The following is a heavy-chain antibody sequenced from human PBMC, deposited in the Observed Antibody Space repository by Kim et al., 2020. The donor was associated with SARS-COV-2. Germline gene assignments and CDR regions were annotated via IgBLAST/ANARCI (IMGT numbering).Heavy chain of an antibody. J-gene: IGHJ6*02. V-gene: IGHV3-15*01. CDR2: IKSKTDGGTT. Sequence: GGSLRLSCAASGFTFSNAWMSWVRQAPGKGLEWVGRIKSKTDGGTTDYAAPVKGRFTISRDDSKNTLYLQMNSLKTEDTAVYYCTTETGAPGWFLYYYYYYGMDVWGQGTTVTVSS. D-gene: IGHD7-27*01. CDR1: GFTFSNAW. CDR3: TTETGAPGWFLYYYYYYGMDV.